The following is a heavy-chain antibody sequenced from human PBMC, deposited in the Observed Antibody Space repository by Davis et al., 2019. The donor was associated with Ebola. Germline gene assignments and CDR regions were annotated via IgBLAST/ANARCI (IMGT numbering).Heavy chain of an antibody. V-gene: IGHV3-74*01. CDR3: LKDYFGLFY. Sequence: HTGGSLRLSCAASGFSFSNYWIHWVRQAPGKGPVWVSRISPDGSATGYADSVKGRFTISRDNSKNTLYLQMSSLRAEDTAVYYCLKDYFGLFYWGQGTLVTVSS. CDR1: GFSFSNYW. D-gene: IGHD3-10*01. CDR2: ISPDGSAT. J-gene: IGHJ4*02.